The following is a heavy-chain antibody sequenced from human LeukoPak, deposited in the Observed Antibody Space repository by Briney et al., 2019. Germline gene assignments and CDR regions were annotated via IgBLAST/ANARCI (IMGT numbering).Heavy chain of an antibody. D-gene: IGHD6-6*01. CDR2: INHSGST. V-gene: IGHV4-34*01. Sequence: SETLSLTCAVYAVSFIGYHWSWIRHPTGKGLVGSGEINHSGSTNYHPSLKSRVTIQVDTSKNQFSLKLRSVTPADTAVYYCARSSEGRQLAPHYYMDVWGKGTTVTVCS. CDR1: AVSFIGYH. J-gene: IGHJ6*03. CDR3: ARSSEGRQLAPHYYMDV.